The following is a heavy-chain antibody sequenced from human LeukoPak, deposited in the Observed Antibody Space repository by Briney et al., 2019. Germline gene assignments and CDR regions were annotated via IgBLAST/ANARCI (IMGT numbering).Heavy chain of an antibody. D-gene: IGHD2-21*01. Sequence: GGSLRLSCAASGFTFSSYAMSWVRQAPGKGLEWVSVISGSGGSTYYADSVKGRFTISRDNAKNSLYLQMNSLRAEDMALYYCAKDHRSVVDYFDYWGQGTLVTVSS. CDR3: AKDHRSVVDYFDY. CDR1: GFTFSSYA. V-gene: IGHV3-23*01. CDR2: ISGSGGST. J-gene: IGHJ4*02.